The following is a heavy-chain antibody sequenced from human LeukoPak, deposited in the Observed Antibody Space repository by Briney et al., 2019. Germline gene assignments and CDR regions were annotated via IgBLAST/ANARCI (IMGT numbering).Heavy chain of an antibody. CDR1: GFTFSSYG. Sequence: GRSLRLSCAASGFTFSSYGMHWVRQAPGKGLEWVAVIWYDGSNKYYADSVKGRFTISRDNSKNTLYLQMNSLRAEDTAVYYCARDRYGSGSYHYYGMDVWGQGTTVTVSS. CDR2: IWYDGSNK. D-gene: IGHD3-10*01. V-gene: IGHV3-33*01. CDR3: ARDRYGSGSYHYYGMDV. J-gene: IGHJ6*02.